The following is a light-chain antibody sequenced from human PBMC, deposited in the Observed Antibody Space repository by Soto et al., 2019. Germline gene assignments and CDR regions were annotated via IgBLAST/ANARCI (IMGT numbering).Light chain of an antibody. CDR2: DAS. Sequence: EIVMTQSPATLSVSPGERATLSCRASQSVSSNFAWYQQKRGQAPRLLIYDASTRATGIPARFSGSGSGTEFTLTISSLQSEDFAVYYCQQYNNWPLTFGQGTRLEMK. CDR3: QQYNNWPLT. V-gene: IGKV3-15*01. CDR1: QSVSSN. J-gene: IGKJ5*01.